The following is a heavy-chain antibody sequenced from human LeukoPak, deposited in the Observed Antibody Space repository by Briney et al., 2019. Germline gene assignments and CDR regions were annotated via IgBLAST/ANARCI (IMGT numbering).Heavy chain of an antibody. CDR3: ARDDVDYSNYRGGKNWFDP. D-gene: IGHD4-11*01. CDR1: GYTFTSYA. CDR2: INPNSGGT. Sequence: ASVTVSCKASGYTFTSYAISWVRQAPGQGLEWTGWINPNSGGTNYAQKFQGRVTMTRDTSISTAYMELSRLRSDDTAVYYCARDDVDYSNYRGGKNWFDPWGQGTLVTVSS. V-gene: IGHV1-2*02. J-gene: IGHJ5*02.